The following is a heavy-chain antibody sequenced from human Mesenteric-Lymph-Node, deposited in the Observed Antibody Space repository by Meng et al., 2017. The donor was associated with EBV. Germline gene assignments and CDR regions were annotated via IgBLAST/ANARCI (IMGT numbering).Heavy chain of an antibody. V-gene: IGHV1-46*01. CDR2: INPSSGGT. J-gene: IGHJ5*02. CDR1: GYTFTSNY. Sequence: VQLVKSVPEVKKPWSSVKVSCKASGYTFTSNYIHWVRQAPGQAPEWMGLINPSSGGTSYAQKFQGRVTMTRDTYTSTVYMEVISLRSDDTAVYYCTRVVYREFDPWGQGTLVTVSS. CDR3: TRVVYREFDP. D-gene: IGHD5/OR15-5a*01.